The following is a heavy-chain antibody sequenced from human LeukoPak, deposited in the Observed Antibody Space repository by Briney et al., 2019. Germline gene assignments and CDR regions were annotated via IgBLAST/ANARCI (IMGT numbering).Heavy chain of an antibody. Sequence: PGGSLRLSCAASGFTFSTYSMNWVRQAPGKGLEWVSYISSSSSTIYYADSVKGRFTISRDNSKNTLYLQINSLGAEDTAVYYCAKEGAGGNPGYYWGQGTLVTVSS. V-gene: IGHV3-48*01. CDR3: AKEGAGGNPGYY. D-gene: IGHD4-23*01. J-gene: IGHJ4*02. CDR1: GFTFSTYS. CDR2: ISSSSSTI.